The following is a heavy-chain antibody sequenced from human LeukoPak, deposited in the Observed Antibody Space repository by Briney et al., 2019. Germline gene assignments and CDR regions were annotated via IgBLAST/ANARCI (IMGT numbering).Heavy chain of an antibody. CDR1: DFTFRTYP. V-gene: IGHV3-23*01. J-gene: IGHJ3*02. CDR2: ISVTGAT. CDR3: AKDSRWPNDAFDI. Sequence: GGSLRLSCAASDFTFRTYPISWLRQAPGKGLEWVSAISVTGATYYAGSVKGRFTISRGNSKNTLYLQMNSLRADDTAVYYCAKDSRWPNDAFDIWGQGTLVTVSS. D-gene: IGHD6-13*01.